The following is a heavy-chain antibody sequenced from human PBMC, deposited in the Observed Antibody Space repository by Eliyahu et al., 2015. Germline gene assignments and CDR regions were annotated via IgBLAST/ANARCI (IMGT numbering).Heavy chain of an antibody. V-gene: IGHV3-23*01. J-gene: IGHJ6*02. CDR2: ISGSGGST. CDR1: GFTFSSYA. Sequence: AASGFTFSSYAXSWVRQAPGKGLEWVSXISGSGGSTYYADSVKGRFTISRDNSKNTLYLQMXSLRAEDTAVYYCAKGGWELLRGYYYYYGMDVWGQGTTVTVSS. D-gene: IGHD1-26*01. CDR3: AKGGWELLRGYYYYYGMDV.